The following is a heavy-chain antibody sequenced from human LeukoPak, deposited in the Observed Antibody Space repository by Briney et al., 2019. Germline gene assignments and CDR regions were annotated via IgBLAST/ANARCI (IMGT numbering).Heavy chain of an antibody. J-gene: IGHJ4*02. CDR1: GFTFSTYA. CDR3: AKGGKYSGSGSPDY. CDR2: ISGSGGNT. V-gene: IGHV3-23*01. D-gene: IGHD6-6*01. Sequence: GGSLRLSCAASGFTFSTYAMSWVRQAPGQGLEWVSGISGSGGNTYYADTVKGRFTISRDNSYNTLYLQMNSLRAEDTAVYYYAKGGKYSGSGSPDYWGQGTLVTVSS.